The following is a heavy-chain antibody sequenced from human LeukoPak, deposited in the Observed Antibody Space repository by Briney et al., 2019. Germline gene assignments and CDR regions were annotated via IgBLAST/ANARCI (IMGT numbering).Heavy chain of an antibody. Sequence: SETLSLTCAVYGGSFSGYYWSWIRQPPGKGLEWIGEINHSGSTNYNPSLKSRVTISVDTSKNQFSLKLSSVTAADTAVYYCAGRGYLVRTYYYYYYMDVWGKGTTVTVSS. D-gene: IGHD5-12*01. CDR1: GGSFSGYY. CDR3: AGRGYLVRTYYYYYYMDV. V-gene: IGHV4-34*01. CDR2: INHSGST. J-gene: IGHJ6*03.